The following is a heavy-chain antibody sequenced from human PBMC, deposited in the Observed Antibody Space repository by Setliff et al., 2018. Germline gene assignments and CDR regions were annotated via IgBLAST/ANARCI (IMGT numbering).Heavy chain of an antibody. Sequence: PSETLSLTCTVSGDSINNYYWTWIRQPPGKGLEWIGYIYHSGGTNYNPPLKSRVTISVDTSKKQFSLNLSSVTAADTAVYYCARMTGFLYMDVWGKGTPVTVSS. D-gene: IGHD3-3*01. J-gene: IGHJ6*04. CDR3: ARMTGFLYMDV. V-gene: IGHV4-59*01. CDR2: IYHSGGT. CDR1: GDSINNYY.